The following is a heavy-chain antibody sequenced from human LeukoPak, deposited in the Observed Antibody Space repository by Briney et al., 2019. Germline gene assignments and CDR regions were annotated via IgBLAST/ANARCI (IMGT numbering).Heavy chain of an antibody. Sequence: PSETLSLTCTVSGGSISSSSYYWGWIRQPPGKGLEWIGSIYYSGSTYYNPSLKSRVTISVDTSKNQFSLKLSSVTAADTAVYYCARQCRGTLWFGELGPLYYYYYYMDVWGKGTTVTISS. V-gene: IGHV4-39*01. CDR3: ARQCRGTLWFGELGPLYYYYYYMDV. CDR2: IYYSGST. CDR1: GGSISSSSYY. J-gene: IGHJ6*03. D-gene: IGHD3-10*01.